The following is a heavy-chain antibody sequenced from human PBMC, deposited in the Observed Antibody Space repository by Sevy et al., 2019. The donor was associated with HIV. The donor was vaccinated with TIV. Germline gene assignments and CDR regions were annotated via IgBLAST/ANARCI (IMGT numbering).Heavy chain of an antibody. Sequence: GGSLRLSCAASGFSFSIYWMHWVRQAPGRGLVWVSRINSDGSITTYADSVKGRFTTSRDNAKNTLYLQMNRLRAEDTAVYYCARGLVNGGFDYWGQGTLVTVSS. CDR3: ARGLVNGGFDY. CDR2: INSDGSIT. CDR1: GFSFSIYW. J-gene: IGHJ4*02. V-gene: IGHV3-74*01. D-gene: IGHD1-1*01.